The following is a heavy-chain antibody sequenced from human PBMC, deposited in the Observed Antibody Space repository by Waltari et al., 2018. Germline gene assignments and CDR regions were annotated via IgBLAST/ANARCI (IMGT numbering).Heavy chain of an antibody. CDR1: GGSISSSSYY. D-gene: IGHD1-26*01. CDR2: IYYSGST. J-gene: IGHJ4*02. Sequence: QLQLQESGPGLVKPSETLSLTCTVSGGSISSSSYYWGWIRQPPGKGLEWIGSIYYSGSTYYNPSRKSRVTIAVDTSKNQFSLKLSSVTAADTAVYYCARHEGVGATDYWGQGTLVTVSS. CDR3: ARHEGVGATDY. V-gene: IGHV4-39*01.